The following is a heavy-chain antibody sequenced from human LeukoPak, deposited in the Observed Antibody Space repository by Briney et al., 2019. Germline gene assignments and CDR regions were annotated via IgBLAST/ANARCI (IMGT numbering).Heavy chain of an antibody. Sequence: GGSLRLSCAASGFTFSSYEMNWVRQAPGKGLEWVSYISSSGSTIYYADSVKGRFTISRDNAKNSLYLQMNSLRAEDTAVYYCARKAGGEYGSSWYDVFFDYWGQGTLVTVSS. V-gene: IGHV3-48*03. CDR1: GFTFSSYE. CDR3: ARKAGGEYGSSWYDVFFDY. J-gene: IGHJ4*02. D-gene: IGHD6-13*01. CDR2: ISSSGSTI.